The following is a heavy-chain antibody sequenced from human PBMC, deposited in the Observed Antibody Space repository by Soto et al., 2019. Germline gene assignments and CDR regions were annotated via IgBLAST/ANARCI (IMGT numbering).Heavy chain of an antibody. V-gene: IGHV4-39*01. CDR3: ARQGYYGSGISSPIDY. J-gene: IGHJ4*02. Sequence: QLQLQESGPGLVKPSETLSLTCTVSGGSISSSSYYWGWIRQPPGKGLEWIGSIYYSGSTYYNPSLKSRVTISVDTSKNQFSLKLSSVTAADTAVYYCARQGYYGSGISSPIDYWGQGTLVTVSS. CDR1: GGSISSSSYY. D-gene: IGHD3-10*01. CDR2: IYYSGST.